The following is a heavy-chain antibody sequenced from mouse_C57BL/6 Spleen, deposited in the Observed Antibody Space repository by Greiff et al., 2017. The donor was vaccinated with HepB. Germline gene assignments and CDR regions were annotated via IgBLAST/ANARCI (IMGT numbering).Heavy chain of an antibody. CDR2: ISYDGSN. J-gene: IGHJ2*01. CDR1: GYSITSGYY. V-gene: IGHV3-6*01. Sequence: EVQLQQSGPGLVKPSQSLSLTCSVTGYSITSGYYWNWIRQFPGNKLEWMGYISYDGSNNYNPSLKNRISITRDTSKNQFFLKLNSVTTEDTATYYCAREGGSIYFDYWGQGTTLTVSS. CDR3: AREGGSIYFDY. D-gene: IGHD1-1*01.